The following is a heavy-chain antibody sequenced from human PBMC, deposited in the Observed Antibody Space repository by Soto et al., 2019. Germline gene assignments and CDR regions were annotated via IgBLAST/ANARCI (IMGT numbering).Heavy chain of an antibody. J-gene: IGHJ3*02. V-gene: IGHV1-69*01. Sequence: QVQLVQSGAEVKKPGSSVKVSCKASGGTFSSYAISWVRQAPGQGLEWMGGIIPIFGTANYAQKFQGRVTITADESTSTAYMELSILRSEDTAVYYCARVRDCSSTSCYRNAFDIWGQGTMVTVSS. CDR1: GGTFSSYA. CDR2: IIPIFGTA. CDR3: ARVRDCSSTSCYRNAFDI. D-gene: IGHD2-2*02.